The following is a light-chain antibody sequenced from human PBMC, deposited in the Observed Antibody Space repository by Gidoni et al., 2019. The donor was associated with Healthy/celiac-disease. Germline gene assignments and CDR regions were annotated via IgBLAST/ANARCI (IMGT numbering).Light chain of an antibody. CDR3: QQLNSYPQFT. CDR2: AAS. Sequence: DIQLTQSPSFLSASVGDRVTITCRASQGISSYLAWYQQKPGKAPKLLIYAASTLQSGVPSRFSGSGSGTEFTLTISSLQPEDFATYCCQQLNSYPQFTFGPGTKVDIK. J-gene: IGKJ3*01. CDR1: QGISSY. V-gene: IGKV1-9*01.